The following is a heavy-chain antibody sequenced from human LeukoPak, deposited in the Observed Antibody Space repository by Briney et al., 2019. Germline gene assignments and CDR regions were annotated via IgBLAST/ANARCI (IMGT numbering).Heavy chain of an antibody. CDR1: GGSLSSYY. Sequence: SETLSLTCTVSGGSLSSYYWSWGRQRPGKGLEWIGYILYRGSTKYNPSTKRRVTISVATSKNQFSLKLSSVTAAATAVYHCARAPYYSYMDVWGKGTTVTVSS. CDR2: ILYRGST. J-gene: IGHJ6*03. CDR3: ARAPYYSYMDV. V-gene: IGHV4-59*01.